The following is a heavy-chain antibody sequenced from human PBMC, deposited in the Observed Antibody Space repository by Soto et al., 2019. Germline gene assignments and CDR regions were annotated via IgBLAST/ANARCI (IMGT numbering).Heavy chain of an antibody. D-gene: IGHD3-10*01. Sequence: SETLSLTCAVYGGSFNDYYWIWIRQPPGKGLEWIGEINHSGSTNYNPSLKSRVTISVDTSKNQFSLILSSVTAADTAVYYCARGRVNYYGLGSSLDYWGQGTLVTVS. V-gene: IGHV4-34*01. CDR3: ARGRVNYYGLGSSLDY. CDR1: GGSFNDYY. CDR2: INHSGST. J-gene: IGHJ4*02.